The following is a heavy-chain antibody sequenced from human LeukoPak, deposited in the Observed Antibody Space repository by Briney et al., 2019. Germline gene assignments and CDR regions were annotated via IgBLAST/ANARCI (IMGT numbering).Heavy chain of an antibody. CDR2: FDPEDGET. Sequence: ASVKVSCKVSGYTLTELSMHWVRQAPGKGLEWMGGFDPEDGETIYAQKFQGRVTMTEDTSTDTAYMELSSLRSEDTAVYYCATDRSSVKAWAEYFQHWGQGTLVTVSS. J-gene: IGHJ1*01. D-gene: IGHD6-13*01. CDR1: GYTLTELS. CDR3: ATDRSSVKAWAEYFQH. V-gene: IGHV1-24*01.